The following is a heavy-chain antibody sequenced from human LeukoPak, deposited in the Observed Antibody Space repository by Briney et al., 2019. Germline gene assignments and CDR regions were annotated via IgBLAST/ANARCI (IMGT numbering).Heavy chain of an antibody. Sequence: ASVKVSCKASGYTFTSFFLHWVRQAPGQGLEWMGIINPSGGSPNYAQKFQGRLTMTRDTSTSTGYMELSSLSFDDTAASFCARADIRLGAFDYWGQGTLVAVSS. J-gene: IGHJ4*02. CDR3: ARADIRLGAFDY. V-gene: IGHV1-46*01. CDR1: GYTFTSFF. D-gene: IGHD2-15*01. CDR2: INPSGGSP.